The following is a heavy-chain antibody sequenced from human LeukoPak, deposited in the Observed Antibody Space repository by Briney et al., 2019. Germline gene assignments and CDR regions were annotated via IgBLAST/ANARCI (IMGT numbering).Heavy chain of an antibody. CDR2: VYYSGRT. CDR3: ARQPPTLWYFDY. Sequence: SETLSLTCTVSGGSISSSCYYWGWIRQPPGKGLEWIGTVYYSGRTYYNPSLKSRVTISVDTSKNQFSLKVSSVTAADTAVYYCARQPPTLWYFDYWGPGILVTVSS. D-gene: IGHD2-21*01. CDR1: GGSISSSCYY. V-gene: IGHV4-39*01. J-gene: IGHJ4*02.